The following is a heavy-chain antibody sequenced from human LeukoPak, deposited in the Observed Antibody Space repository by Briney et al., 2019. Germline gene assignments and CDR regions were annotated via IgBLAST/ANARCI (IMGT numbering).Heavy chain of an antibody. D-gene: IGHD3-22*01. CDR3: ARDQHYYDSSGPSPEDAFDI. CDR2: ISAYNGNT. CDR1: GYTFTSYG. J-gene: IGHJ3*02. Sequence: ASVKVSCKASGYTFTSYGISWVRQAPGQGLEWMGWISAYNGNTNYAQKLQGRVTMTTDTSTSTVYLELRSLRSDDTAVYYCARDQHYYDSSGPSPEDAFDIWGQGTMVTVSS. V-gene: IGHV1-18*01.